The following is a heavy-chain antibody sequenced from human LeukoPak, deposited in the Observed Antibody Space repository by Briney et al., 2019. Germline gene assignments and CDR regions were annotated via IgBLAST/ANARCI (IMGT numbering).Heavy chain of an antibody. J-gene: IGHJ4*02. CDR2: ISAYNGNT. D-gene: IGHD2-2*01. CDR1: GYTFTSYG. V-gene: IGHV1-18*01. Sequence: GASVKVSCKASGYTFTSYGISWVRQAPGQGLEWMGWISAYNGNTNYAQKLQGRVTMTTDTSTSTAYMELRSLRSDDTAVYYCARDGARYCSSTSCARGHHWGQGTLVTVSS. CDR3: ARDGARYCSSTSCARGHH.